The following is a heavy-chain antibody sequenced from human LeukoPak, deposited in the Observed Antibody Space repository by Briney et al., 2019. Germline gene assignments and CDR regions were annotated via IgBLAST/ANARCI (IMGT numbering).Heavy chain of an antibody. CDR2: ISGSGDTT. J-gene: IGHJ4*02. Sequence: GGSLRLSCAASGFTFDSYAMTWVRQAPGKGLEWVSVISGSGDTTYYADSVKGRFTISRDNAKNSLYLQMNSLRAEDTAVYYCATSGNYYLKYWGQGTLVTVSS. V-gene: IGHV3-23*01. CDR3: ATSGNYYLKY. CDR1: GFTFDSYA. D-gene: IGHD1-26*01.